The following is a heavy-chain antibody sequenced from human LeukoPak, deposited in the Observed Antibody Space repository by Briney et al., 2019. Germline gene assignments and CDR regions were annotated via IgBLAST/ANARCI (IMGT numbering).Heavy chain of an antibody. CDR3: AKPLRPTTSYFDY. CDR2: ICGGSDCT. J-gene: IGHJ4*02. V-gene: IGHV3-23*01. CDR1: GFTFSSYW. Sequence: GGSLRLSCAASGFTFSSYWMSWVRQAPGKGLEWVSAICGGSDCTYYADSVKGRFTISRDNSKNTVFLQMSSLRAEDTAVYFCAKPLRPTTSYFDYWGQGTLVTVSS. D-gene: IGHD1-26*01.